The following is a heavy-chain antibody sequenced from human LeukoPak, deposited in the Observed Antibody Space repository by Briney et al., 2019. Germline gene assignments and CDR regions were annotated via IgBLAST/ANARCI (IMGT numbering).Heavy chain of an antibody. Sequence: QSGGSLRLSCAASGFTFSSYGMHWVRQAPGKGLEWVAFIRYDGSNKYYADSVKGRFTISRDNSKNTLYLQMNSLRAEDTAAYYCVKSTGWYSSSWYLTQWGQGTLVTVSS. D-gene: IGHD6-13*01. CDR2: IRYDGSNK. CDR3: VKSTGWYSSSWYLTQ. V-gene: IGHV3-30*02. CDR1: GFTFSSYG. J-gene: IGHJ4*02.